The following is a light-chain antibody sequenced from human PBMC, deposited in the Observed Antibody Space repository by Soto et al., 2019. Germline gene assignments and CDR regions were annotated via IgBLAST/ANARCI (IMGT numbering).Light chain of an antibody. Sequence: IQMTQSPSSLSASVGDRVTITCRASQGIRNDLGWYQQKPWKAPKRLIYAASSLQRGVPPRFSGSGSGTDFTLAISSLQPEDSATYYCLQDINYPWTFGQRTKVDIK. J-gene: IGKJ1*01. CDR1: QGIRND. CDR3: LQDINYPWT. CDR2: AAS. V-gene: IGKV1-6*01.